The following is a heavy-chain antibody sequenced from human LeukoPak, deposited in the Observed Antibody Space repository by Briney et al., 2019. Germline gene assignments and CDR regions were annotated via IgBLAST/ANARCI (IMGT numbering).Heavy chain of an antibody. CDR2: IHYIGST. V-gene: IGHV4-39*01. CDR1: GGSISSGIYY. J-gene: IGHJ4*02. D-gene: IGHD5-18*01. Sequence: SETLSLTCTVSGGSISSGIYYWGWLRQPPGMGLDWIGSIHYIGSTYYNPSLKSRVTISVDTSNNQFSLKLSSVTAADTAVYYCARVSAIQLWSPTTTLDCWGQGTLVTVSS. CDR3: ARVSAIQLWSPTTTLDC.